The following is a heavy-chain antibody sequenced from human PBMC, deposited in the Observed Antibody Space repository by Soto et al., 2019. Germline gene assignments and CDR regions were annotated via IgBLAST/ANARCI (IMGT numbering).Heavy chain of an antibody. CDR3: ARDTRNYYYYYMDV. V-gene: IGHV1-8*01. Sequence: GASVKLSCKASGYSITSYDINWVRQATGQGLEWMGWMNPNSGNTGYAQKFQGRVTMTRNTSISTAYMELSSLRSEDTAVYYCARDTRNYYYYYMDVWGKGTTVTVSS. CDR1: GYSITSYD. J-gene: IGHJ6*03. CDR2: MNPNSGNT.